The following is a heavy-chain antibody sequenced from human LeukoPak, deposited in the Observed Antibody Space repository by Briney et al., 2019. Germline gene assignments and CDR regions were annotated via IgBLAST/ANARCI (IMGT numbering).Heavy chain of an antibody. V-gene: IGHV4-31*03. Sequence: SETLSLTCTVSGDSITSSGFFRSWLRQYPGKGLEWIGYIYYTGSAYYNPSLKSRVTISVDTSKNQFSLRLTSVTAADTAVYYCARGSEIFDYWGQGALVTVSS. D-gene: IGHD5-24*01. CDR1: GDSITSSGFF. CDR2: IYYTGSA. J-gene: IGHJ4*02. CDR3: ARGSEIFDY.